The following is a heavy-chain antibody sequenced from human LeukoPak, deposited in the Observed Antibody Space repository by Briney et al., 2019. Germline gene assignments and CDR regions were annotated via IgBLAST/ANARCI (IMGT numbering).Heavy chain of an antibody. D-gene: IGHD3-9*01. V-gene: IGHV4-59*01. J-gene: IGHJ4*02. CDR2: VHDSAGT. CDR1: GGSISSYY. Sequence: SETLSLTCSVSGGSISSYYWSWIRQSPGKGLEWLGYVHDSAGTIYNPSLKSRVTISVGTSKTQFSLKVTSVTTADTAVYYCAKGRKDFDTNLGPFDSWGQGILVTVSS. CDR3: AKGRKDFDTNLGPFDS.